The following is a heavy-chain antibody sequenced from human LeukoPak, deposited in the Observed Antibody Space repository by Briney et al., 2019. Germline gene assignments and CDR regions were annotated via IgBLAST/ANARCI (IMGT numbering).Heavy chain of an antibody. CDR1: GDSVSSNSAA. V-gene: IGHV6-1*01. J-gene: IGHJ5*02. D-gene: IGHD3-16*02. CDR3: ARVQKDDYVWGSYRYGFDP. CDR2: TYYRSKWYN. Sequence: SQTLSLTCAISGDSVSSNSAAWNWIRQSPSRGLEWLGRTYYRSKWYNDYAVSVKSRITINPDTSKNQFSLQLNSVTPEDTAVYYCARVQKDDYVWGSYRYGFDPWGQGTLVTVSS.